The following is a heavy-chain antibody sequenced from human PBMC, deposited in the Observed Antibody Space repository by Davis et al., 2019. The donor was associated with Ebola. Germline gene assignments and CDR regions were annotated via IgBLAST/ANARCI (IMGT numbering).Heavy chain of an antibody. J-gene: IGHJ4*02. Sequence: SETLSLTCAVYGASFSAYYWSWIRQPPGKGLEWIGEINHSGSTNYNPSLKSRVTISVDTSKNQFSLKLSSVTAADTAVYYCVRPRYYYDSSGYYGYWGQGTLVTVSS. CDR1: GASFSAYY. CDR3: VRPRYYYDSSGYYGY. D-gene: IGHD3-22*01. V-gene: IGHV4-34*01. CDR2: INHSGST.